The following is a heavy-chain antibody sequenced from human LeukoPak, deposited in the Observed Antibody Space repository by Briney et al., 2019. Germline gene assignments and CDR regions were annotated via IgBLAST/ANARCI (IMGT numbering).Heavy chain of an antibody. J-gene: IGHJ5*02. Sequence: SETLSLTCAVYGWSFNDYYWNWIRQPPGKGLEWIGEINARGDTNYNPSLKSRVTISVDTSKNQFSLRLTSMIAADAAIYYCARGQAPAARGYNWFDPWGQGTLVTVSS. CDR1: GWSFNDYY. CDR2: INARGDT. D-gene: IGHD2-2*01. V-gene: IGHV4-34*01. CDR3: ARGQAPAARGYNWFDP.